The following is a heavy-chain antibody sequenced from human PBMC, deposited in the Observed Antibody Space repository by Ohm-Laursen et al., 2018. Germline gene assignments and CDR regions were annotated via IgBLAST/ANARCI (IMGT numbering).Heavy chain of an antibody. CDR2: MNPNSGNT. D-gene: IGHD3-22*01. V-gene: IGHV1-8*01. CDR1: GYTFTSYD. CDR3: ATYYYDSSAHRSFDY. J-gene: IGHJ4*02. Sequence: ASVKVSCKASGYTFTSYDINWVRQATGQGLEWMGWMNPNSGNTGYAQKFQGRVTMTRDTSISTAYMELSRLRSDDTAVYYCATYYYDSSAHRSFDYWGQGTLVTVSS.